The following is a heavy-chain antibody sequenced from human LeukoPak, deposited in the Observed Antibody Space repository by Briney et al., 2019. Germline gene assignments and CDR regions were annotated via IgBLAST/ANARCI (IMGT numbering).Heavy chain of an antibody. CDR2: INPNSGGT. Sequence: ASVKVSCKASGYTFTGYYMHWVRQAPGQGLEWMGWINPNSGGTNYAQKLQGRVTMTTDTSTSTAYMELRSLRSEDTAVYYCARDEYYDSSGYYSGGSYDYWGQGTLVTVSS. V-gene: IGHV1-2*02. J-gene: IGHJ4*02. CDR1: GYTFTGYY. CDR3: ARDEYYDSSGYYSGGSYDY. D-gene: IGHD3-22*01.